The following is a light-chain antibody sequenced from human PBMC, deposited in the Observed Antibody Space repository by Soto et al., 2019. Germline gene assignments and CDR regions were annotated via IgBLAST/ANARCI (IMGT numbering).Light chain of an antibody. J-gene: IGLJ3*02. CDR1: SSDVGSYNL. Sequence: QSVLTQPASVSGSPGQSITISCTGTSSDVGSYNLVSWYQQHPGKAPKVMIYEGTKRPSGVSNRFSGSKSGNTASLTISGLQAEDEADYYCCSYAVRGVFGGGTKLTVL. V-gene: IGLV2-23*01. CDR2: EGT. CDR3: CSYAVRGV.